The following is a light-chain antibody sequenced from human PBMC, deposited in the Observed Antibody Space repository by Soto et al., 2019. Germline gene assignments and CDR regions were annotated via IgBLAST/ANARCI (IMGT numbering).Light chain of an antibody. J-gene: IGLJ1*01. Sequence: QSVLTQPASVSGSPGQSITISCTGTSSDVGSYNLVSWYQQYPGKAPNLMIYEGSKRPSGVSNRFSGSKSGNTASLTISGLQAEDEADYYCCSYAGSSTYVFGTGTKVTVL. CDR1: SSDVGSYNL. CDR3: CSYAGSSTYV. V-gene: IGLV2-23*01. CDR2: EGS.